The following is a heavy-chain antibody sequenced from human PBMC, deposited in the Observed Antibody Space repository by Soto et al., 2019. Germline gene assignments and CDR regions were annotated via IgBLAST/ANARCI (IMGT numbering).Heavy chain of an antibody. CDR3: AKELKWLQPYYFDY. D-gene: IGHD5-12*01. CDR1: GYTVSSYW. Sequence: GGSLRISFAACGYTVSSYWMGWVRQAPGKGLEWVSDIRESGGSTYYADSVKGRFTISRDNSKNTLYLQMNSLRAEDTAVYYCAKELKWLQPYYFDYWGQGTLVTVSS. CDR2: IRESGGST. V-gene: IGHV3-23*01. J-gene: IGHJ4*02.